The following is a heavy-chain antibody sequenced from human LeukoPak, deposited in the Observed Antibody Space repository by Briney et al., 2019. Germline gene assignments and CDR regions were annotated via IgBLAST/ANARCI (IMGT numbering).Heavy chain of an antibody. J-gene: IGHJ3*02. CDR3: AKGLSYSDYAGDAFDI. D-gene: IGHD4-11*01. CDR1: GFTFSSYS. Sequence: GGSLRLSCAASGFTFSSYSMNWVRQAPGKGLEWVSSISSSSSYIYYADSVKGRFTISRDNSKDTLYLQMNSLRAEDTAVYYCAKGLSYSDYAGDAFDIWGQGTMVTVSS. V-gene: IGHV3-21*01. CDR2: ISSSSSYI.